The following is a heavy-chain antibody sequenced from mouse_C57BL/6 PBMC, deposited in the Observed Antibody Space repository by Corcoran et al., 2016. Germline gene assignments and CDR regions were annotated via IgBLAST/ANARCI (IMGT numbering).Heavy chain of an antibody. V-gene: IGHV13-2*01. CDR1: GFTFSHYR. Sequence: QVQLVETGGGLVRPGNSLKLSCVTSGFTFSHYRMHWLRQPPGKRLDWIAVIKVKSDNYGANYAESVKGIFSISRDDSKSSVYLEMNRLREEDTATYFCSRGNSEGFPYWGQGTLVTVSA. CDR2: IKVKSDNYGA. J-gene: IGHJ3*01. CDR3: SRGNSEGFPY.